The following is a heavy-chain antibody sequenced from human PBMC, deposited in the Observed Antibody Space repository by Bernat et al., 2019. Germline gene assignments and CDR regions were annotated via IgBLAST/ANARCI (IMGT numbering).Heavy chain of an antibody. J-gene: IGHJ2*01. CDR3: ARPHRGSGRDWYFDL. V-gene: IGHV1-46*01. CDR2: INPSGGNT. Sequence: QVQLVQSGAEVKKPGASVKVSCKASGYTFTSNYIHWVRQAPGQGLEWMGIINPSGGNTNYAQKFQGRVTMTRDTSTSTAYMELRSLRSDDTAVYYCARPHRGSGRDWYFDLWGRGTLVTVSS. D-gene: IGHD2-15*01. CDR1: GYTFTSNY.